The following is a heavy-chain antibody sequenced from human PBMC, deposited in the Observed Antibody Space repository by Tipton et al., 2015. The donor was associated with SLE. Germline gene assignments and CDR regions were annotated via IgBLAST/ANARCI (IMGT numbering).Heavy chain of an antibody. J-gene: IGHJ6*03. V-gene: IGHV3-33*01. CDR3: ARVFLMYYYYMDV. CDR2: IWYDGTNK. Sequence: SLRLSCAASGFTFSNFGMHWVRQAPGKGLEWVAVIWYDGTNKLYADSVKGRFTISRDNSKNTLYLQMNSLRAEDTAVYYCARVFLMYYYYMDVWGKGTTVTVSS. CDR1: GFTFSNFG. D-gene: IGHD2-21*01.